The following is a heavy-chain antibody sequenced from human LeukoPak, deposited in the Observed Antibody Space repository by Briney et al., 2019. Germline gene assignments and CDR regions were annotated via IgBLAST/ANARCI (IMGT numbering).Heavy chain of an antibody. CDR3: ARDQAPYSSGWYLSY. D-gene: IGHD6-19*01. CDR1: GGTFSSYA. CDR2: IIPIFGTA. J-gene: IGHJ4*02. V-gene: IGHV1-69*05. Sequence: SSVKVSCKASGGTFSSYAISWVRQAPGQGLEWMGRIIPIFGTANYAQKFQGRVTITTDESTSTAYMELSSLRSEDTAVYYCARDQAPYSSGWYLSYWGQGTLVTVSS.